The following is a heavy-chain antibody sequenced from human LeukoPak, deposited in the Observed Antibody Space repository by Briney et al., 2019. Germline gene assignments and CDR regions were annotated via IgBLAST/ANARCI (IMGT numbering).Heavy chain of an antibody. V-gene: IGHV3-48*04. CDR3: ARGRSSLDY. J-gene: IGHJ4*02. CDR1: GFTFSSYS. Sequence: PGGSLRLSCAASGFTFSSYSMNWVRQAPGKGLEWVSYISSSGSTIYYADSVKGRFTISYADSVKGRFIISRDNAKNSLYLQMNSLRAEDTAVYYCARGRSSLDYWGQGTLVTVSS. CDR2: ISSSGSTI.